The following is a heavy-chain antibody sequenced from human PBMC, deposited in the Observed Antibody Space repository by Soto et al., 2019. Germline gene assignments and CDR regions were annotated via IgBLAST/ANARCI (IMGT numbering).Heavy chain of an antibody. CDR1: GGTFSSNS. D-gene: IGHD3-10*01. V-gene: IGHV1-69*02. CDR2: IIPILGVA. J-gene: IGHJ4*02. CDR3: ARGKTSYINPSALDY. Sequence: SVKVSCKASGGTFSSNSITWVRQAPGQGLEWMGRIIPILGVANYAQNFQGRVTITADRSTSTAYMELSSLRSEDTAVYYCARGKTSYINPSALDYWGQGTLVTVSS.